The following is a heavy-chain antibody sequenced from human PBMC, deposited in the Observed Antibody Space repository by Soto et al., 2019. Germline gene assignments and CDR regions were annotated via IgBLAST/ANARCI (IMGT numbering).Heavy chain of an antibody. CDR2: IYTSGST. J-gene: IGHJ5*02. Sequence: QVQLQESGPGLVKPSETLSLTCTVSGGSISSYYWSWIRQPAGKGLEWIGRIYTSGSTNYNPSLKSRVTMSVDTSKNQSSLKLSSVTAADTAVYYCAREYSSGWFPSGFDPWGQGTLVTVSS. CDR3: AREYSSGWFPSGFDP. CDR1: GGSISSYY. V-gene: IGHV4-4*07. D-gene: IGHD6-19*01.